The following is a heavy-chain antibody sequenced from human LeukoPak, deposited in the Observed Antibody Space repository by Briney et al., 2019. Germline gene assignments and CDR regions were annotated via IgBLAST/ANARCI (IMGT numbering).Heavy chain of an antibody. V-gene: IGHV3-23*01. CDR2: ISSSGGST. CDR3: AKSKVSYYFDY. J-gene: IGHJ4*02. D-gene: IGHD3-16*02. Sequence: TGGSLRLSCAASGFTFSSSAMSWVRQVPGKGLEWVSGISSSGGSTTYADSVRGRFTISRDNSKNTLYLQMNSLRAEDTAVYYCAKSKVSYYFDYWGQGTLVTVSS. CDR1: GFTFSSSA.